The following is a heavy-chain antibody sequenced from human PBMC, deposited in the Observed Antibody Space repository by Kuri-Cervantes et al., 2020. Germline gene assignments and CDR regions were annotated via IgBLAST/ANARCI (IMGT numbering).Heavy chain of an antibody. CDR3: AKSSGTGEVNDAFDI. CDR2: ISSSSSYI. D-gene: IGHD7-27*01. Sequence: GESLKISCAASGFTFSSYSMNWVRQAPGKGLEWVSSISSSSSYIYYADSVKGRFTISRDNSKNTLYLQMNSLRAEDTAVYYCAKSSGTGEVNDAFDIWGQGTMVTVSS. CDR1: GFTFSSYS. V-gene: IGHV3-21*01. J-gene: IGHJ3*02.